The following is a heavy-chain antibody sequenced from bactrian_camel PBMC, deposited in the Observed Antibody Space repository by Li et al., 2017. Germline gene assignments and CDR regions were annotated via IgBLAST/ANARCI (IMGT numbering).Heavy chain of an antibody. J-gene: IGHJ6*01. CDR1: ESTYRSGC. V-gene: IGHV3S57*01. D-gene: IGHD6*01. CDR3: SAVDFDESPPGGACTAQEAVFFGR. Sequence: SESTYRSGCMGWYREAPGQAREGIASIDSDGSTTYIDSVKDRFTISRDNTKNTLYLQMNSLSPEDTAKYYCSAVDFDESPPGGACTAQEAVFFGRWGQGTQVTVS. CDR2: IDSDGST.